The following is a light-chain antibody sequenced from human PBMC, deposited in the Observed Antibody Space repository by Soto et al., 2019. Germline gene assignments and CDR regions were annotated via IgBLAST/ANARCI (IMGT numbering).Light chain of an antibody. V-gene: IGLV2-11*01. CDR2: DVT. CDR1: SSDVGGSNY. CDR3: CSYAGTYTLGV. Sequence: QSALTQPRSVSGSPGQSVTISCTGTSSDVGGSNYVSWYQQHPGKAPKLMIYDVTKRPSGVPDRVSGSKSGNTASLTISGLQTEDEADYYCCSYAGTYTLGVFGTGTKLTVL. J-gene: IGLJ1*01.